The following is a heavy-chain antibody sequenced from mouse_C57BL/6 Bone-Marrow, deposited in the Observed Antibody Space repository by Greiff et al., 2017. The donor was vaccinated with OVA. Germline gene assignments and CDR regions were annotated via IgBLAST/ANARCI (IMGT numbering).Heavy chain of an antibody. CDR1: GYTFTSYW. Sequence: VQLQQPGAELVKPGASVKLSCKASGYTFTSYWMQWVKQRPGQGLEWIGEIDPSDSYTNYNQKFKGKATLTVDTSSSTAYMQRSSLTSEDSAVYYCARAWLPAWFAYWGQGTLVTVSA. D-gene: IGHD2-2*01. CDR3: ARAWLPAWFAY. CDR2: IDPSDSYT. J-gene: IGHJ3*01. V-gene: IGHV1-50*01.